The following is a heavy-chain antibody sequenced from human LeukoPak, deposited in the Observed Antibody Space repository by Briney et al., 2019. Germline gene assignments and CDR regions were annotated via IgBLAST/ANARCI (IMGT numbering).Heavy chain of an antibody. V-gene: IGHV1-69*05. CDR2: VIPIFGTA. CDR3: ARVVVPAAPYNWFDP. J-gene: IGHJ5*02. D-gene: IGHD2-2*01. Sequence: SVKVSCKASGGTFSSYAISWVRQAPGQGLEWMGGVIPIFGTANYAQKFQGRVTITTDESTSTAYMELSSLRSEDTAVYYCARVVVPAAPYNWFDPWGQGTLVTVSS. CDR1: GGTFSSYA.